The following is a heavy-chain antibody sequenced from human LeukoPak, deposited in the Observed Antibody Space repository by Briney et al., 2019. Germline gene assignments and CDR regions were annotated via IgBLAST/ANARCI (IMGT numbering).Heavy chain of an antibody. CDR3: ARSQLRRDGYNPADY. Sequence: GGSLRLSCAASGFTVSSNYMSWVRQAPGKGLEWVSVIYSGGSTYYADSVKGRFTISRDNSKNTPYLQMNSLRAEDTAVYYCARSQLRRDGYNPADYWGQGTLVTVSS. V-gene: IGHV3-53*01. D-gene: IGHD5-24*01. J-gene: IGHJ4*02. CDR1: GFTVSSNY. CDR2: IYSGGST.